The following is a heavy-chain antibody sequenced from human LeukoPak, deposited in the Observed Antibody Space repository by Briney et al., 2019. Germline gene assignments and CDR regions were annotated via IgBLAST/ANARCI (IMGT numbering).Heavy chain of an antibody. J-gene: IGHJ5*02. CDR3: AKDWGSSDWYNYFDP. V-gene: IGHV3-30*04. CDR1: GFTFSSYT. Sequence: PARSLRLSCAASGFTFSSYTIHWVRQAPGKGLEWVALISYDGGNYYYADSVKGRFTISRDNAKNTVYLQMNSLRPDDTAIYYCAKDWGSSDWYNYFDPWGQGTLVTVSS. CDR2: ISYDGGNY. D-gene: IGHD6-19*01.